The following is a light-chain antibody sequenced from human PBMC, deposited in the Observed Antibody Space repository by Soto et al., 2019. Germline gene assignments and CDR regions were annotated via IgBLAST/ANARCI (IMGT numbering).Light chain of an antibody. CDR2: EVS. CDR1: SSDIGGSDY. CDR3: SSYTSSSTHV. Sequence: QSALTQPASVSGSPGQSVTISCTGTSSDIGGSDYVSWYQQSPGKAPRLMIYEVSNRPSGVSNRFSASKSGDTASLTISGLQAEDEADYYCSSYTSSSTHVFGGGTKVTVL. J-gene: IGLJ2*01. V-gene: IGLV2-14*01.